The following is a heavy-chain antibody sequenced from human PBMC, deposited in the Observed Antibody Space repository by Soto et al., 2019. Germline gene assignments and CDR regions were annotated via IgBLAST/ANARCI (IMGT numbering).Heavy chain of an antibody. CDR1: GGSFSGYY. J-gene: IGHJ3*02. CDR3: ASLGAIRDYYDSSAPYAFDI. V-gene: IGHV4-34*01. D-gene: IGHD3-22*01. Sequence: QVQLQQWGAGLLKPSETLSLTCAVYGGSFSGYYWSWIRQPPGKGLEWIGEINHSGSTNYNPSLKSRVTISVDTSKNQFSLKLSSVTAADTAVYYCASLGAIRDYYDSSAPYAFDIWGQGTMVTVSS. CDR2: INHSGST.